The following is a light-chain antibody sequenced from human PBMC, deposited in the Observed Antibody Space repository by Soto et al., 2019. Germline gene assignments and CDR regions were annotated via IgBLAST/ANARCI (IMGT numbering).Light chain of an antibody. CDR3: QQYSTLPHT. J-gene: IGKJ2*01. CDR1: QSVDNRY. Sequence: ESVLTQSPGTLSLSPGERATLSCRASQSVDNRYFAWYQQKPGQAPRHLIYGISNRATGIPDRFSGSGSGTDFTLTISRLEPEDFVVYYCQQYSTLPHTFGQGTKLEVK. CDR2: GIS. V-gene: IGKV3-20*01.